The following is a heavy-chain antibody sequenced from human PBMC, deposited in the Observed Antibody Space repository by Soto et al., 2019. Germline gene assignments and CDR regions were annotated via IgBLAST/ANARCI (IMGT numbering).Heavy chain of an antibody. V-gene: IGHV4-31*03. CDR3: ARDLSSKRCFDP. CDR1: GGSISSGGYY. Sequence: SETLSLTCTVYGGSISSGGYYWSWIRQHPGKGLEWIGYIYYSGSTYYNPSLKSRVTISVDTSKNQFSLKLSSVTAADTAVYYCARDLSSKRCFDPSGTGILGTGFS. J-gene: IGHJ5*02. D-gene: IGHD2-8*01. CDR2: IYYSGST.